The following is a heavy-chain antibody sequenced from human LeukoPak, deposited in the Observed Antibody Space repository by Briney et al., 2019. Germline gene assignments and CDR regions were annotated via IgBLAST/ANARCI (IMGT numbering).Heavy chain of an antibody. D-gene: IGHD3-22*01. CDR1: GGSISSSSYY. Sequence: SETLSLTCTVSGGSISSSSYYWGWIRQPPGKGLEWIGSIYYSGTTYYNPSLKSRFTISVDTCKNQFSLKLSSVTAADTAVYYCARQSQYYYDSSGYYPPTYYFDYWGQGTLVTVSS. J-gene: IGHJ4*02. CDR3: ARQSQYYYDSSGYYPPTYYFDY. V-gene: IGHV4-39*01. CDR2: IYYSGTT.